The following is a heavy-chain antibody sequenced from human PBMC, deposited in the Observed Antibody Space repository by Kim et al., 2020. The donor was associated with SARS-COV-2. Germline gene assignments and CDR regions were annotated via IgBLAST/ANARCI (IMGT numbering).Heavy chain of an antibody. J-gene: IGHJ4*02. CDR1: GFTLSDYY. D-gene: IGHD6-13*01. CDR3: ARFAYSSSWYLDY. Sequence: GGSLRLSCAASGFTLSDYYMTWIRRAPGEGLEWISYISTHGNLINYADSVKGRFTISRDKAKNSLYLQMNSLRAEDTAVYNCARFAYSSSWYLDYWGQGT. CDR2: ISTHGNLI. V-gene: IGHV3-11*01.